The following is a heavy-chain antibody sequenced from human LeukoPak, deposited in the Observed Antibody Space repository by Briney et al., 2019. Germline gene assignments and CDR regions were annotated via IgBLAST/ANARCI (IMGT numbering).Heavy chain of an antibody. V-gene: IGHV3-48*01. J-gene: IGHJ4*02. D-gene: IGHD3-10*01. CDR2: ISSSSSTI. CDR3: ARGIFGYYGSGPDY. Sequence: PGGSLRLSCAASGFTFSSYSMNWVRQAPGKGLEWVSYISSSSSTIYYADSVKGRFTISRDNAKNSLYLQMNSLRAEDTAVYYCARGIFGYYGSGPDYWGQGTLVTASS. CDR1: GFTFSSYS.